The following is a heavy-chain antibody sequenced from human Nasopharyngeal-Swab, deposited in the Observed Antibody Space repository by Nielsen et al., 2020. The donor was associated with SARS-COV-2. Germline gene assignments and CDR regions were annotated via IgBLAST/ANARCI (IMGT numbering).Heavy chain of an antibody. CDR2: IWYDGSNK. J-gene: IGHJ4*02. CDR1: GFTFSSYG. Sequence: GESLKISCAASGFTFSSYGMHWVRQAPGKGLEWVAVIWYDGSNKYYADSVKGRFTISRDNSKNTLYLQMNSLRAEDTAVYYCARDGMTTVTTGLDYWGQGTLVTVSS. CDR3: ARDGMTTVTTGLDY. D-gene: IGHD4-17*01. V-gene: IGHV3-33*01.